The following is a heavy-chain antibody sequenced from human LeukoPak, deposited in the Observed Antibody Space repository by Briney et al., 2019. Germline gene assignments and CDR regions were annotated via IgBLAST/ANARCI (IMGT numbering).Heavy chain of an antibody. CDR1: GYTFTGYY. J-gene: IGHJ6*02. V-gene: IGHV1-2*02. Sequence: GASVKVSCKASGYTFTGYYMHWVRQAPGQGLEWMGWINPDSGGTNYAQNFQGRVTVTRDTSISTVYMELSRLTSGDTAVYYCARDHCTTAGCYEHYYNGLDVWGQGTMVTVSS. CDR2: INPDSGGT. CDR3: ARDHCTTAGCYEHYYNGLDV. D-gene: IGHD1-1*01.